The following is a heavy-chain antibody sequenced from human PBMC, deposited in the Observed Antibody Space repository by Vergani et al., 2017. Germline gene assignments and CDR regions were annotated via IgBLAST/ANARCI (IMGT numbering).Heavy chain of an antibody. CDR3: ARAVTTAYYYYYMDV. CDR1: GYSISSGYY. D-gene: IGHD1-26*01. Sequence: QVQLQESGPGLVKPSETLSLTCAVSGYSISSGYYWGWIRQPPGKGLEWIGSIYHSGSTYYNQSLKSRVTISVDTSKNQFSLKLSSVTAADTAVYYCARAVTTAYYYYYMDVWGKGTTVTVSS. J-gene: IGHJ6*03. CDR2: IYHSGST. V-gene: IGHV4-38-2*01.